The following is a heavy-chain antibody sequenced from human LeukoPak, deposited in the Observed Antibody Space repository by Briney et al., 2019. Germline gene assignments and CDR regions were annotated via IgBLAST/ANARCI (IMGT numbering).Heavy chain of an antibody. CDR2: ISYDGSNK. V-gene: IGHV3-30*03. CDR3: ARSHPRRPHEVDILTGYYDY. D-gene: IGHD3-9*01. CDR1: GFTFSSYG. Sequence: GGSLRLSCAASGFTFSSYGMHWVRQAPGKGLEWVAVISYDGSNKYYADSVKGRFTISRDNAKNSLYLQMNSLRAEDTAVYYCARSHPRRPHEVDILTGYYDYWGQGTLVTVSS. J-gene: IGHJ4*02.